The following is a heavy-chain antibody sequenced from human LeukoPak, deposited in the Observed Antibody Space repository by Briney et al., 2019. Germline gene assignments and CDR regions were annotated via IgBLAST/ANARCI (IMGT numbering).Heavy chain of an antibody. Sequence: ASVKVSCKASGGTFSSYAIGWVRQAPGQGLEWMGGIIPIFGTANYAQKFQGRVTITADESTSTAYMELSSLRSEDTAVYYCAREGDQNDSSGYYYGPFDYWGQGTLVTVSS. CDR1: GGTFSSYA. CDR2: IIPIFGTA. V-gene: IGHV1-69*13. J-gene: IGHJ4*02. CDR3: AREGDQNDSSGYYYGPFDY. D-gene: IGHD3-22*01.